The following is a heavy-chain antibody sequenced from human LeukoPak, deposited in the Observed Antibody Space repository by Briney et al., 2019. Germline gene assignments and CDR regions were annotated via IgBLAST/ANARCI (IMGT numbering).Heavy chain of an antibody. CDR3: AKDIYGDYGGLDY. CDR1: GFTFSNYA. Sequence: GGSLRLSCAASGFTFSNYAMSWVRQAPGKGLEWVSVIINSGGSTYYADSVKGRFTISRDNSKNTLYLQMNSLRAEDTAVYYCAKDIYGDYGGLDYWGQGTLATVSS. J-gene: IGHJ4*02. V-gene: IGHV3-23*01. CDR2: IINSGGST. D-gene: IGHD4-17*01.